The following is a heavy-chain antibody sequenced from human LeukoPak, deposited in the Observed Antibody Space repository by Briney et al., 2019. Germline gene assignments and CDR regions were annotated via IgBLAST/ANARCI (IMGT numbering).Heavy chain of an antibody. CDR1: GFTFSSYA. CDR3: AKSRGESRGASNY. Sequence: PGGSLRLSCAAYGFTFSSYAMNWVRQAPGKGLEWVAFISGSGDTTYYADSVKGRFTISRDSSKNTLYLQMNSLRAEDTAVYYCAKSRGESRGASNYWGQGTLVTVSS. CDR2: ISGSGDTT. V-gene: IGHV3-23*01. J-gene: IGHJ4*02. D-gene: IGHD1-26*01.